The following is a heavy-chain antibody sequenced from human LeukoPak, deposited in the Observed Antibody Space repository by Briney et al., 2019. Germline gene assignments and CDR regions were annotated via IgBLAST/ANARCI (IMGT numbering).Heavy chain of an antibody. CDR2: IWYDGSNK. CDR1: GFTFSSYG. J-gene: IGHJ4*02. V-gene: IGHV3-33*01. Sequence: PGRSLRLSCAASGFTFSSYGMHCVRQAPGKGLEWVAVIWYDGSNKYYADSVKGRFTISRDNSKNTLYLQMNSLRAEDTAVYYCARDPNKYSSGWSGGTDYWGQGTLVTVSS. CDR3: ARDPNKYSSGWSGGTDY. D-gene: IGHD6-19*01.